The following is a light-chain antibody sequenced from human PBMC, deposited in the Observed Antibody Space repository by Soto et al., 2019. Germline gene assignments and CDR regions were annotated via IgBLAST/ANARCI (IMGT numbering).Light chain of an antibody. CDR1: QYISNY. Sequence: EIVLTQSPATLSLSPGERATLSCRASQYISNYLAWYQHKPGQAPRLLIYDASSRATGIPARFSGSGSGTDFTLTISSLEPEDFAVYYCQQRSDWPTFGLGTRLEIK. CDR3: QQRSDWPT. V-gene: IGKV3-11*01. CDR2: DAS. J-gene: IGKJ5*01.